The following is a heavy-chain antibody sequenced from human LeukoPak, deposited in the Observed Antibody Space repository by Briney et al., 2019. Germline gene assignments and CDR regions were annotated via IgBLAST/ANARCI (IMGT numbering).Heavy chain of an antibody. CDR2: INPNSGDT. CDR3: ATGYSGYDWLDY. Sequence: GASVKVSCKASGYTFTGYHMHWVRQAPGQGLEWMGRINPNSGDTNYAQKFQGRVTMTRDTSISTAYMELSRLRSEDTAVYYCATGYSGYDWLDYWGQGTLVTVSS. V-gene: IGHV1-2*06. CDR1: GYTFTGYH. D-gene: IGHD5-12*01. J-gene: IGHJ4*02.